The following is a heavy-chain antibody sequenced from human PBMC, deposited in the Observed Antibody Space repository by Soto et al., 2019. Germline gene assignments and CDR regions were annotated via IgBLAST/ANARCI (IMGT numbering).Heavy chain of an antibody. CDR3: ARVPSNYYDSSGYPDY. J-gene: IGHJ4*02. V-gene: IGHV1-69*13. Sequence: ASVKVTCQASGGTFSSYAISWVRQAPGQGLEWMGGIIPIFGTANYAQKFQGRVTITADESTSTAYMELSSLRSEDTAVYYCARVPSNYYDSSGYPDYWGQGTQVTVS. CDR1: GGTFSSYA. D-gene: IGHD3-22*01. CDR2: IIPIFGTA.